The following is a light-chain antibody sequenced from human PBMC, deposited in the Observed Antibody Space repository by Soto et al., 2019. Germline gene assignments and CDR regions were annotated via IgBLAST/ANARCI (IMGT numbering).Light chain of an antibody. CDR3: QQYDSSPRT. J-gene: IGKJ1*01. CDR2: GAS. Sequence: VLTQSPCPLSWSPGERATLSCGASQSVSSSYLAWYQQKHGQAPRLVIYGASSRATGIPDRFSGSGYGTDFNLTINRLETEDFAVYYCQQYDSSPRTFGQGTKVDIK. V-gene: IGKV3-20*01. CDR1: QSVSSSY.